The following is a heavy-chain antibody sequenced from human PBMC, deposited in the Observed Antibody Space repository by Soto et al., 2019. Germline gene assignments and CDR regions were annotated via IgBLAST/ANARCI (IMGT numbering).Heavy chain of an antibody. Sequence: PGGSLRLSCAASGFTFSNYAISWVRQAPGKGLQWVSTISGNGGSTYYSDSVKCRFTISRDNSKNMLFLQINSLRDDDSVVYYSAKRPSSIITFDYWGQGTPVTVSS. CDR1: GFTFSNYA. CDR3: AKRPSSIITFDY. V-gene: IGHV3-23*01. J-gene: IGHJ4*02. D-gene: IGHD3-22*01. CDR2: ISGNGGST.